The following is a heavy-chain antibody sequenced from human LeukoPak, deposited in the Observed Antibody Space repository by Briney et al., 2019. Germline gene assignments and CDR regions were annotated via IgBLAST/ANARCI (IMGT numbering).Heavy chain of an antibody. D-gene: IGHD6-13*01. CDR1: GFTVSSNY. CDR2: IYSGGST. J-gene: IGHJ3*02. CDR3: ARVGAAAGTAFDI. V-gene: IGHV3-53*01. Sequence: GGSLSLSCPASGFTVSSNYMSWVRQAPGKGLEWVSVIYSGGSTYYADSVKGRFTISRDNSKNTLYLQMNSLRAEDTAVYYCARVGAAAGTAFDIWGQGTMVTVSS.